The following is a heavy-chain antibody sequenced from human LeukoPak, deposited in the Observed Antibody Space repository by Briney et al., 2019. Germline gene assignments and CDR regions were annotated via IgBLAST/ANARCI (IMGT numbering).Heavy chain of an antibody. Sequence: PSETLSLTCAVSGYSISSGYYWDWIRQPPGKGLEWIGSITQTGNTYYNPSLKSRVTISVDTSKNQFSLKLSSVTAADTAVYYCASREDYYDSSGLDYWGQGTLVTVSS. D-gene: IGHD3-22*01. CDR3: ASREDYYDSSGLDY. CDR2: ITQTGNT. J-gene: IGHJ4*02. CDR1: GYSISSGYY. V-gene: IGHV4-38-2*01.